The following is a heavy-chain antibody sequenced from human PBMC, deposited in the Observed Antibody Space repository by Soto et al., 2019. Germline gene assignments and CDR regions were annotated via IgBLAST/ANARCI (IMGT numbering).Heavy chain of an antibody. J-gene: IGHJ2*01. V-gene: IGHV3-74*01. CDR2: INSDGSTI. Sequence: EVQLVEAGGGLVQPGGSLRLSCEVSGFTFSSYWMHWVRQAPGKGLVWVSRINSDGSTITYADAVEGRFTISRDNAKNTLYLLMNSLRAEDTAVYYCARVGTGNWYFDLWGRGTLVTVSS. CDR1: GFTFSSYW. CDR3: ARVGTGNWYFDL. D-gene: IGHD1-1*01.